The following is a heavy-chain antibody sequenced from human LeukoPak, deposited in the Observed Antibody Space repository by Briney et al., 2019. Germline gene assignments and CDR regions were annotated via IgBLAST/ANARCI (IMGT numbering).Heavy chain of an antibody. Sequence: AETLSLTCAVYGGSFSGYYWSWIRQPPGKGLEWIGEINHSGSTNYNTSLKSRVTISVDTSKNQFSLKLSSVTAADTAVYYCARDWETYDAFDIWGQRTMVTVSS. CDR1: GGSFSGYY. V-gene: IGHV4-34*01. D-gene: IGHD1-26*01. J-gene: IGHJ3*02. CDR2: INHSGST. CDR3: ARDWETYDAFDI.